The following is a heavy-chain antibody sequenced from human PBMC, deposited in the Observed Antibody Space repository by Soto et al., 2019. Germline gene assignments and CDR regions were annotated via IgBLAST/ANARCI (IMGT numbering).Heavy chain of an antibody. CDR1: GGSVSSTNHY. Sequence: SETLALTCPASGGSVSSTNHYWGGIRQPPGKGLAWIGDIYYSGMTRYNPSLKSRVTISVDTAKDQFSLKLTSVTAADTAVYYCARHGYYYDSTGYYYFVWGQGTQVTSPQ. D-gene: IGHD3-22*01. CDR2: IYYSGMT. V-gene: IGHV4-39*01. J-gene: IGHJ4*02. CDR3: ARHGYYYDSTGYYYFV.